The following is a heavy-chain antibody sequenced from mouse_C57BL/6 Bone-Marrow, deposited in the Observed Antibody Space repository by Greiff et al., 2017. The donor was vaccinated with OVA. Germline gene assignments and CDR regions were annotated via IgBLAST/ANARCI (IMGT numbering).Heavy chain of an antibody. V-gene: IGHV14-4*01. J-gene: IGHJ2*01. CDR2: IDPENGYT. CDR3: RTGGYYYFDY. CDR1: GFNIKDDY. Sequence: VQLQQSGAELVRPGASVKLSCTASGFNIKDDYMHWVKQRPEQGLEWIGWIDPENGYTEYASKFQGKATITADTSSNTAYLQLSSLTSEDTAVYDCRTGGYYYFDYWGQGTTLTVSS. D-gene: IGHD2-3*01.